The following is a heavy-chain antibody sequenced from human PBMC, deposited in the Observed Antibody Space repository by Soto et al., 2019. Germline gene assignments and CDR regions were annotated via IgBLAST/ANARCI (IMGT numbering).Heavy chain of an antibody. CDR3: ATWLLQEHAFDF. Sequence: PGGSLRLSCPASGFNVNGKKSITWFRQAPGKGLEWVSGLYLTDGTYYEGSVKGRFTVSIDNSKNTVYLQMNSLRPEDTAVYYCATWLLQEHAFDFWGPGTMVTVSS. J-gene: IGHJ3*01. CDR1: GFNVNGKKS. V-gene: IGHV3-53*01. D-gene: IGHD4-4*01. CDR2: LYLTDGT.